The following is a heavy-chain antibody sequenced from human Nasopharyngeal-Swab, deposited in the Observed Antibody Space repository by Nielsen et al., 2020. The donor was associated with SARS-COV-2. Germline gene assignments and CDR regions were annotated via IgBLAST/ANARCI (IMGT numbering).Heavy chain of an antibody. D-gene: IGHD6-13*01. CDR2: INHSGST. V-gene: IGHV4-34*01. CDR3: ARVHSSSWTVDY. CDR1: GGSFSGHY. Sequence: SETLSLTCAVYGGSFSGHYWSWIRQPPGKGLEWIGEINHSGSTNYNPSLKSRVTISVDTSKNQFSLMLSSVTAADTAVYYCARVHSSSWTVDYWGQGTLVTVSS. J-gene: IGHJ4*02.